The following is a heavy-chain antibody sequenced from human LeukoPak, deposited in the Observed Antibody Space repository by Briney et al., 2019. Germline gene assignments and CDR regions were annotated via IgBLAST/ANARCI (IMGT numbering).Heavy chain of an antibody. J-gene: IGHJ4*02. CDR1: GFTFSSYG. V-gene: IGHV3-33*01. CDR3: ARGRGSSGWTPTYYFDY. D-gene: IGHD6-19*01. CDR2: IWYDGSNK. Sequence: PGGSLRLSCAASGFTFSSYGMHWVRQAPGKGLEWVAVIWYDGSNKYYADSVKGRFTISRDNSKNTLYLQMNSLRAEDTAVYYCARGRGSSGWTPTYYFDYWGQGTLVTVSS.